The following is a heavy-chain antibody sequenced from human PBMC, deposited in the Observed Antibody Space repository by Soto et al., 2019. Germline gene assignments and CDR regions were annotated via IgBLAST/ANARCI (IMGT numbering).Heavy chain of an antibody. D-gene: IGHD2-2*01. V-gene: IGHV3-15*01. CDR3: TTDKGDLVPRDD. J-gene: IGHJ1*01. Sequence: LRLSCAASGFTFSNAWMSWVRQAPGKGLEWVGRIKSKTDGGTTDYAAPVKGRFTISRDDSKNTLYLQMNSLKTEDTAVYYCTTDKGDLVPRDDGGQGTMVTVSS. CDR1: GFTFSNAW. CDR2: IKSKTDGGTT.